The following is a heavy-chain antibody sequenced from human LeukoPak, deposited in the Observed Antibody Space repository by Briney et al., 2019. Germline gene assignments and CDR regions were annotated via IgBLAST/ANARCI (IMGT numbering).Heavy chain of an antibody. Sequence: GGSLRLSCAASGFMVSSNWMSWVRLAPGKVLEWVANIKEDGTESYYVDSVKGRFTISRDNAKNSLYLQMNSLRVEDTAVYYCAKEGRSLQTYWGQGTLVTVSS. CDR3: AKEGRSLQTY. V-gene: IGHV3-7*03. CDR1: GFMVSSNW. J-gene: IGHJ4*02. D-gene: IGHD5-24*01. CDR2: IKEDGTES.